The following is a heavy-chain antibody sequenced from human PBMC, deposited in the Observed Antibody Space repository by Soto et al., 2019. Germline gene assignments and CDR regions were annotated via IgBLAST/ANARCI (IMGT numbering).Heavy chain of an antibody. V-gene: IGHV4-34*01. Sequence: SETLSLTCAVYGGSFGGYYWSWIRQPPGKGLEWIGEINHSGSTNYNPSLKSRVTISVDTSKNQFSLKLSSVTAADTAVYYCARFSMIVVAYGMDVWGQGTTVTVSS. CDR1: GGSFGGYY. J-gene: IGHJ6*02. CDR2: INHSGST. D-gene: IGHD3-22*01. CDR3: ARFSMIVVAYGMDV.